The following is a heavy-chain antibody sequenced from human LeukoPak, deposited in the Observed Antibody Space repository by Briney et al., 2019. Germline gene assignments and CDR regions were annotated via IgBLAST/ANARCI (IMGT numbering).Heavy chain of an antibody. D-gene: IGHD3-22*01. V-gene: IGHV3-15*07. CDR2: IRSNSDGGTI. Sequence: GGSLRLSCATSGFTFSNAWMSWVRQAPGKGLEWVGRIRSNSDGGTIDYAAPVKGRFALSRDDSKNTLYLQMNSLQTEDTAVYYCATDFYDTTWGQGTLVTVSS. CDR1: GFTFSNAW. J-gene: IGHJ5*02. CDR3: ATDFYDTT.